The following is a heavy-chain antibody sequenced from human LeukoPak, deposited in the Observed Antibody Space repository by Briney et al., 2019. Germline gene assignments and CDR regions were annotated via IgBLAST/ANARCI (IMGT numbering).Heavy chain of an antibody. CDR3: ARMGRGTIFGVVRRDSLDY. V-gene: IGHV3-48*04. CDR2: ISNSSITI. J-gene: IGHJ4*02. D-gene: IGHD3-3*01. CDR1: GFTFSSYS. Sequence: GGSLRLSCAASGFTFSSYSMNWVRQAPGKGLEWVSYISNSSITIYYAVSAKGRFTITRDNAKNSLYLQMNSLRAEDTAVYYCARMGRGTIFGVVRRDSLDYWGQGTLVTVSS.